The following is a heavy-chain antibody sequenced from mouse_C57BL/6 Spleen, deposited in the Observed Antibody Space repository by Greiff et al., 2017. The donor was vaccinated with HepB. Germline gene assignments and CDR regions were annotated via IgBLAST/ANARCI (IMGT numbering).Heavy chain of an antibody. D-gene: IGHD2-2*01. CDR2: IDPNSGGT. CDR1: GYTFTSYW. Sequence: QVQLQQSGAELVKPGASVKLSCKASGYTFTSYWMHWVKQRPGRGLEWMGRIDPNSGGTKYNEKFKSKATLTVDKPSSTAYMQLSSLTSEDSAVYYCARGHVYGFAYWGQGTLVTVSA. CDR3: ARGHVYGFAY. J-gene: IGHJ3*01. V-gene: IGHV1-72*01.